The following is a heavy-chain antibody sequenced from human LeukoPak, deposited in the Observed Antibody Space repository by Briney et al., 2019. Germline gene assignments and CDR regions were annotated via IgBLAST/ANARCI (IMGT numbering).Heavy chain of an antibody. J-gene: IGHJ6*03. V-gene: IGHV1-69-2*01. CDR1: GYTFTDYY. CDR2: VAPEDGET. Sequence: ASVKVSCKVSGYTFTDYYMHWVQQAPGKGLEWMGLVAPEDGETIYAEKFQGRVTITADTSKDTAYMELSRLRSEDTAVYYCATSLHYDSSGYYSYYYYYMDVWGKGTTVTVSS. D-gene: IGHD3-22*01. CDR3: ATSLHYDSSGYYSYYYYYMDV.